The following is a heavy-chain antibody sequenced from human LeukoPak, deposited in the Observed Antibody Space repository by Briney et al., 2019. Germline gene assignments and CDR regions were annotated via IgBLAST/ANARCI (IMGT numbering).Heavy chain of an antibody. CDR2: IYTSGST. V-gene: IGHV4-4*07. J-gene: IGHJ3*02. CDR1: GVSISSYS. D-gene: IGHD3-10*01. Sequence: SETLSLTCTVSGVSISSYSWSWIRQPAGKGLDWIGRIYTSGSTNYNPSLKSRVTVSVDTSKNHFSLKLTSVTAADTAVYYCAKSNGYGLIDIWGQGTMVTVSS. CDR3: AKSNGYGLIDI.